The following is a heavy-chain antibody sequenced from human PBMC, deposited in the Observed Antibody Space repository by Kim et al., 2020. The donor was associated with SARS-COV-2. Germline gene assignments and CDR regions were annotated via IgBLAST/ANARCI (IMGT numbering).Heavy chain of an antibody. CDR2: VYSTGRT. CDR3: ARDPPEYELLLDFERDGGY. V-gene: IGHV4-4*07. Sequence: SETLSLTCTVSGISISTFFWSWTRQPAGKGLECIGRVYSTGRTSYNPSLESRVRMSVDESKNQFSLHLTSVTAADTAIYYCARDPPEYELLLDFERDGGYWGPGAQVTVPS. D-gene: IGHD3-9*01. CDR1: GISISTFF. J-gene: IGHJ4*01.